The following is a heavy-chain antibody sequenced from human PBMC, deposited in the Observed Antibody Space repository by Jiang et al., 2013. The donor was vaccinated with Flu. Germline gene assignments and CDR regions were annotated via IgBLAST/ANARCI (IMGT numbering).Heavy chain of an antibody. D-gene: IGHD1-26*01. Sequence: KPTQTLTLTCTFSGFSLSTSGVAVGWLRQPPEGPEWLALIYLGVVIGATAHSLKSRLTITKDISKNQVVLTMTNMDPVDTATYYCAHKEERLLYYFDYWG. V-gene: IGHV2-5*01. CDR1: GFSLSTSGVA. CDR2: IYLGVVIG. CDR3: AHKEERLLYYFDY. J-gene: IGHJ4*01.